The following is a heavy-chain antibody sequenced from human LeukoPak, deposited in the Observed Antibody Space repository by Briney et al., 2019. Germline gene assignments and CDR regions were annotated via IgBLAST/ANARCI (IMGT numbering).Heavy chain of an antibody. D-gene: IGHD2-15*01. CDR3: ATRHPGYCSGGSCYYDAFDI. Sequence: RASVKVSCKATGYTFTGYYMHWVRQAPGQGLEWMGWINPNSGGTNYAQKFQGRVTMTRDTSISTAYMELSRLRSDDTAVYYCATRHPGYCSGGSCYYDAFDIWGQGTMVTVSS. J-gene: IGHJ3*02. V-gene: IGHV1-2*02. CDR2: INPNSGGT. CDR1: GYTFTGYY.